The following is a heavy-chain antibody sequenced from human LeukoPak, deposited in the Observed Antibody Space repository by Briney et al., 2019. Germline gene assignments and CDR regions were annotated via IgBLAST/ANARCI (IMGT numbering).Heavy chain of an antibody. CDR1: GGSISSSSYY. J-gene: IGHJ3*02. Sequence: PSETLSLTCTVSGGSISSSSYYWGWIRQPPGKGLEWIGSIYYSGSTYYNPSLKSRVTISVDTSKNQFSLKLSSVTAADTAVYYCARDPVYGTSRGAFDIWGQGTMVTVSS. CDR2: IYYSGST. D-gene: IGHD2-8*01. CDR3: ARDPVYGTSRGAFDI. V-gene: IGHV4-39*02.